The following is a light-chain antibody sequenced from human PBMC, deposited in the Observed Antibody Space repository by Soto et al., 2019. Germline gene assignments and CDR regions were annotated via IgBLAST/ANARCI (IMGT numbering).Light chain of an antibody. CDR3: QQYGSSPLT. V-gene: IGKV3-20*01. Sequence: DIVLTQSPGTLSLSPGERATLSCRASQSVSSSYLAWYQQKLGQAPRLLNYGASSRATGIPDRFSGSGSGTDFTLTISRLEPEDFAVYYCQQYGSSPLTFGGGTKVDIK. J-gene: IGKJ4*01. CDR1: QSVSSSY. CDR2: GAS.